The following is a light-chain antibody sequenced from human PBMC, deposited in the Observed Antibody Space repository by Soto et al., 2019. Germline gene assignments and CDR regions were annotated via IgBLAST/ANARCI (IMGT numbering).Light chain of an antibody. J-gene: IGKJ5*01. CDR3: QQLNTYHTIT. CDR1: QGIGSY. Sequence: IQLTPSPSSLSVSVLDRVTITFLASQGIGSYLAWYQQKPGKAPKLLIYAASTLQTGVPSRFSGSGSGTEFTLTISGLKTEDFANYYCQQLNTYHTITFGQGTRLEIK. V-gene: IGKV1-9*01. CDR2: AAS.